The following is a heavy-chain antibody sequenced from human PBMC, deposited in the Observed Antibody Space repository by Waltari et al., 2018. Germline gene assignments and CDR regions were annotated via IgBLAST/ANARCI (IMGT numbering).Heavy chain of an antibody. CDR1: GGSFSGYY. V-gene: IGHV4-34*01. Sequence: QVQLQQWGAGLLKPSETLSLTCAVYGGSFSGYYWSWIRQPPGTGLEWIGEINHSGSTNYNPSLKSRVTISVDTSKNQFSLKLSSVTAADTAVYYCARGYCSSTSCYAYYYYGMDVWGQGTTVTVSS. D-gene: IGHD2-2*01. CDR2: INHSGST. CDR3: ARGYCSSTSCYAYYYYGMDV. J-gene: IGHJ6*02.